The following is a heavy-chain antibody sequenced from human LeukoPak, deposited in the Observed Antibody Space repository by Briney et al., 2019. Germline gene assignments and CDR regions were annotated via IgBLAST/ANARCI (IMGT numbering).Heavy chain of an antibody. CDR3: ARCVTADRGKKDAFDI. V-gene: IGHV5-51*01. Sequence: GEALQILCSTSGDSFTSYWIGWVRQLAGKGLVGRGIFYCGDCDNRYCRSFQGQVTFSSDKSISIPNVQWNSLKASETAMYHRARCVTADRGKKDAFDIWGQGTMVTVSS. J-gene: IGHJ3*02. D-gene: IGHD2-21*02. CDR1: GDSFTSYW. CDR2: FYCGDCDN.